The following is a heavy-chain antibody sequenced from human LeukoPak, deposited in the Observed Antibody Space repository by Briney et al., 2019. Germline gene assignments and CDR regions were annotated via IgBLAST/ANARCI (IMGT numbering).Heavy chain of an antibody. Sequence: PGGSLRLSCAASGFTFSRYEMNWVRQAPGKGLEWVSYISSSGSTIYYADSVKGRFTISRDNAKNSLYLQMNSLRAEHTAVYYCARGGYTHFDYWGQGTLVTVSS. V-gene: IGHV3-48*03. CDR1: GFTFSRYE. CDR2: ISSSGSTI. D-gene: IGHD5-12*01. CDR3: ARGGYTHFDY. J-gene: IGHJ4*02.